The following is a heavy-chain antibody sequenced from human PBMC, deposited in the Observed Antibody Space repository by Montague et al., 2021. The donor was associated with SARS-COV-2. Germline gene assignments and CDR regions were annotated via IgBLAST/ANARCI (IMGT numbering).Heavy chain of an antibody. D-gene: IGHD3-3*01. J-gene: IGHJ5*02. CDR1: GGSISSSSYY. CDR3: ARHLHQQISSFGVVWEGNWFDP. Sequence: SETLSLTCTVSGGSISSSSYYWGWIRQPPGKGLEWIGSIYYSGSTYYSPSLKSRVTISVDTSKNQFSLKLSSVTAAGTAVYYCARHLHQQISSFGVVWEGNWFDPWGQGTLVTVSS. V-gene: IGHV4-39*01. CDR2: IYYSGST.